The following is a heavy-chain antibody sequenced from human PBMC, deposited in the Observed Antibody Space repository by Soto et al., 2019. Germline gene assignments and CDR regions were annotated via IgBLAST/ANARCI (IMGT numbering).Heavy chain of an antibody. J-gene: IGHJ6*03. CDR1: GGSISSYY. CDR3: ARAPLTIFGVVNDYYYYYMDV. Sequence: SETLSLTCTVSGGSISSYYWSWIRQPPGKGLEWIGYIYYSGSTNYNPSLKRRVTISVDTSKNQFSLKLSSVTAADTAVYYCARAPLTIFGVVNDYYYYYMDVWGKGTTVTVSS. CDR2: IYYSGST. D-gene: IGHD3-3*01. V-gene: IGHV4-59*01.